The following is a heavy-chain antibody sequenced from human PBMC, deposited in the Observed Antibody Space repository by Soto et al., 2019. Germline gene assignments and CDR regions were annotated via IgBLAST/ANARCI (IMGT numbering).Heavy chain of an antibody. D-gene: IGHD1-26*01. V-gene: IGHV2-5*02. CDR1: GFSLSTSGVG. Sequence: QITLKESGPTLVKPTQTLTLTCTFSGFSLSTSGVGVGWIRQPPGKALEWIALIYWDDDKRYSPSLKSRLNITKETPKNQVVLTMTNMDPVDTATYYCAHTPYSQEYFDYWGQGTLVTVSS. J-gene: IGHJ4*02. CDR2: IYWDDDK. CDR3: AHTPYSQEYFDY.